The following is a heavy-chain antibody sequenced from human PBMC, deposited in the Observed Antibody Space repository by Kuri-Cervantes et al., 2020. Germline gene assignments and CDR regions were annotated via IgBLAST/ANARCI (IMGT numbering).Heavy chain of an antibody. CDR2: INAGDGNT. CDR3: ARVVALRDYFDY. CDR1: GYTFTSYS. J-gene: IGHJ4*02. Sequence: ASVKVSCKSSGYTFTSYSMHWVRQAPGQRLEWMGWINAGDGNTKYSQKFRGRVTITRDTSASTAYMELSSLRSEDTALYYCARVVALRDYFDYWGQGTLVTVSS. V-gene: IGHV1-3*01. D-gene: IGHD6-6*01.